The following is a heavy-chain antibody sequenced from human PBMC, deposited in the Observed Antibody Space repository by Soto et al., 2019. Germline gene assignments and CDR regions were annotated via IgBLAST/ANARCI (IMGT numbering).Heavy chain of an antibody. Sequence: ASVKVSCKTSGYTFIDYYMHWVRQAPGQGLEWMGWINPNSGGTNYAQKFQGWVTLTRDTSISTAYMEVRRLSSEATAVYYCASVVCFSACCPYYYYGMDVCGQGTTVTVSS. CDR1: GYTFIDYY. D-gene: IGHD2-21*01. V-gene: IGHV1-2*04. CDR3: ASVVCFSACCPYYYYGMDV. J-gene: IGHJ6*02. CDR2: INPNSGGT.